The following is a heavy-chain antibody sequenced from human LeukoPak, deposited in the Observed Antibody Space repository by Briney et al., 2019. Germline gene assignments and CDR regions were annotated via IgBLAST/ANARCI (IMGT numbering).Heavy chain of an antibody. CDR2: ISYDGSNK. D-gene: IGHD3-10*01. CDR1: GFTFSSYA. Sequence: GRSLRLSCAASGFTFSSYAMHWVRQAPGKGLEWVAVISYDGSNKYYADSVKGRFTISRDNSKNTLYLQMNSLRAEDTAVYYCARDHRLGEYTSSYYYYYGMDVWGKGTTVTVSS. V-gene: IGHV3-30-3*01. J-gene: IGHJ6*04. CDR3: ARDHRLGEYTSSYYYYYGMDV.